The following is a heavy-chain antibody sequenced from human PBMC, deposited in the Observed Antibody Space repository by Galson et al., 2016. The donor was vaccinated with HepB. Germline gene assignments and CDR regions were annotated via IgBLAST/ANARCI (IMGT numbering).Heavy chain of an antibody. CDR1: GYTFATYG. Sequence: SVKVSCKASGYTFATYGITGVRQAPGQGLEWLGWIRVYNVRTDYAHKFQGRVTMTTDTSTNTAYMDLRSLRSDDTAVYYCARSDGEIWGQGTLVTVSS. J-gene: IGHJ3*02. CDR2: IRVYNVRT. CDR3: ARSDGEI. V-gene: IGHV1-18*01. D-gene: IGHD5-24*01.